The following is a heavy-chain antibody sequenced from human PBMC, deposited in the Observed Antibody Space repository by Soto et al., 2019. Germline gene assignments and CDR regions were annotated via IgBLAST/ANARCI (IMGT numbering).Heavy chain of an antibody. CDR1: GGSISSGGYY. CDR3: ARDSPITMVGPVQNWFDP. J-gene: IGHJ5*02. D-gene: IGHD3-10*01. Sequence: QVQLQESGPGLVKPSETLSLTCTVSGGSISSGGYYWSWIRQHPGKGLEWIGYIYYSGSTYYNPSLKSRVTISVDTSKNKFSLKLSSVTAADTAIYYCARDSPITMVGPVQNWFDPWGQGTLVTVSS. V-gene: IGHV4-31*03. CDR2: IYYSGST.